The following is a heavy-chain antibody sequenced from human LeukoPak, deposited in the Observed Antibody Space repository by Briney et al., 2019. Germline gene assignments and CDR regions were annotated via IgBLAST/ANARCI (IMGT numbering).Heavy chain of an antibody. D-gene: IGHD4-17*01. Sequence: SETLSLTCAVSGGSISSGGYSWKWVRQPPGKELEWIGNVDYSGNTRHNPSLKSRVTISLDISKNHFSLRLSSVTAADTAVYYCAMQVGIYGDYNNWFDPWGQGARVTVSS. CDR2: VDYSGNT. J-gene: IGHJ5*02. CDR3: AMQVGIYGDYNNWFDP. V-gene: IGHV4-61*03. CDR1: GGSISSGGYS.